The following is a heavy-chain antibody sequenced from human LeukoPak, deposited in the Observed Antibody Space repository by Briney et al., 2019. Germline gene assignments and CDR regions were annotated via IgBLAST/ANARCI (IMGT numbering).Heavy chain of an antibody. V-gene: IGHV1-46*01. CDR2: INPRGGST. Sequence: ASVKVSCKASGYTFTSHFTHWVRQAPGQGLEWMGIINPRGGSTSYTQKFQGRVTMTRDTSTSTVYMELSSLRSEDTAVYHCARVKSYYYDTSDKDAFDIWGQGTMVTVSS. CDR1: GYTFTSHF. CDR3: ARVKSYYYDTSDKDAFDI. D-gene: IGHD3-22*01. J-gene: IGHJ3*02.